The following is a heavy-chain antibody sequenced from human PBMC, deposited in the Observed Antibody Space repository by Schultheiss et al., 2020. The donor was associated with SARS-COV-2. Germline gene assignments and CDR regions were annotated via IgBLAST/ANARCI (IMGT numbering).Heavy chain of an antibody. CDR2: ISGSGGST. V-gene: IGHV3-23*01. D-gene: IGHD4-17*01. CDR1: GFTFSSYA. J-gene: IGHJ4*02. Sequence: GESLKISCAASGFTFSSYAMSWVRQAPGKGLEWVSAISGSGGSTYYADSVKGRFTISRDNSKNTLYLQMNSLRTEDTALYYCAKDIGDYGDAVFDYWGQGTLVTVAS. CDR3: AKDIGDYGDAVFDY.